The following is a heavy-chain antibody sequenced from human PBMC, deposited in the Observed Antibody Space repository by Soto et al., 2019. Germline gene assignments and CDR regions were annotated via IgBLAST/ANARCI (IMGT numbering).Heavy chain of an antibody. CDR2: IYSSGST. D-gene: IGHD3-10*01. V-gene: IGHV4-59*01. CDR1: DDSICGYY. Sequence: SETMSLNCTVADDSICGYYSCWIRQPPGKGLEWIGFIYSSGSTNYNPSLKSRVTISVDTSNNQFSLKLDSVTAADTAIYYGARDESGRPRTYWGQGTLVTRLL. CDR3: ARDESGRPRTY. J-gene: IGHJ4*02.